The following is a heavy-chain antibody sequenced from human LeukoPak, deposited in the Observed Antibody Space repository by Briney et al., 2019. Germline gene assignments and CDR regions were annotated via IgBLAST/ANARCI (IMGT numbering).Heavy chain of an antibody. Sequence: SETLSLTCAVYGGSFSGYYWRWLRQPPGKGVEWVGEINHGGSTNYNPSLKSRVTISVDKSTNQFSLKLSSVTAAYTAVYYCARWKWFDYWGQGTLVTVSS. CDR3: ARWKWFDY. D-gene: IGHD1-1*01. J-gene: IGHJ4*02. V-gene: IGHV4-34*01. CDR2: INHGGST. CDR1: GGSFSGYY.